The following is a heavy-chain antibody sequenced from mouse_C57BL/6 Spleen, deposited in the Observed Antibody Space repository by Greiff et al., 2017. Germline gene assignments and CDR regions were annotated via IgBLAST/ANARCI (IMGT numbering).Heavy chain of an antibody. J-gene: IGHJ4*01. D-gene: IGHD2-4*01. Sequence: DVKLVESGGGLVKPGGSLKLSCAASGFTFSSYAMSWVRQTPEKRLEWVATISDGGSYTYYPDNVKGLFTISRDNAKNTLYLQMSHLKSEDTALYYCARDRDYHYAMDYWGQGTSVTVSS. CDR2: ISDGGSYT. V-gene: IGHV5-4*01. CDR1: GFTFSSYA. CDR3: ARDRDYHYAMDY.